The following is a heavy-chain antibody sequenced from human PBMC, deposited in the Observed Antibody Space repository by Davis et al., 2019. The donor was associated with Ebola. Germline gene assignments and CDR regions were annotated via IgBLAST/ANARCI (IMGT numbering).Heavy chain of an antibody. V-gene: IGHV3-20*04. CDR1: GFTFDDYG. CDR2: INWNGGST. Sequence: PGGSLRLSCAASGFTFDDYGMSWVRQAPGKGLEWVSGINWNGGSTGYADSVKGRFTISRDNAKNSLYLQMNSLRAEDTALYYCARARKYDFWSGYYPQFDAFDIWGQGTMVTVSS. CDR3: ARARKYDFWSGYYPQFDAFDI. D-gene: IGHD3-3*01. J-gene: IGHJ3*02.